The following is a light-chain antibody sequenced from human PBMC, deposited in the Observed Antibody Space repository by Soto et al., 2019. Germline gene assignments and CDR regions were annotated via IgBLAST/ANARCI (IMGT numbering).Light chain of an antibody. Sequence: EIVFTQSPSTLSLSPGERATLSCRASQSVSSYLAWYQQKPGQAPRLLIYDASNRATGIPARFSGSGSGTDFTLTISSLEPEDFAVYYCQQRSNFPITFGQGTRLEIK. J-gene: IGKJ5*01. CDR3: QQRSNFPIT. CDR1: QSVSSY. CDR2: DAS. V-gene: IGKV3-11*01.